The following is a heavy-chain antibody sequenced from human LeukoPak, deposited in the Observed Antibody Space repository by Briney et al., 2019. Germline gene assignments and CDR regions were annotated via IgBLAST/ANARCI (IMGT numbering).Heavy chain of an antibody. D-gene: IGHD6-13*01. Sequence: PSETLSLTCSVYGGSFSGYYWSWVRQAPGKGLEWVSTISGSGDSTHYANSVKGRFTISRDNSRTTLYLQMNSLRAEDTALYYCAKRSSSSWLQIDYWGQGTLVTVSS. V-gene: IGHV3-23*01. J-gene: IGHJ4*02. CDR2: ISGSGDST. CDR3: AKRSSSSWLQIDY. CDR1: GGSFSGYY.